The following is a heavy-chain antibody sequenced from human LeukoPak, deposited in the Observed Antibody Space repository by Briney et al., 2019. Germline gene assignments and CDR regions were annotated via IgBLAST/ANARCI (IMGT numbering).Heavy chain of an antibody. CDR3: AGKTALSGDYDWFDP. CDR2: IYHSGST. Sequence: PSQTLSLTCTVSGGSISSGGYYWSWIRQPPGKGLEWIGYIYHSGSTYYNPSLKSRVTISVDTSKNQFSLKVSSVTAADTAVYYCAGKTALSGDYDWFDPWGQGTLVTVSS. D-gene: IGHD4-17*01. CDR1: GGSISSGGYY. V-gene: IGHV4-30-2*02. J-gene: IGHJ5*02.